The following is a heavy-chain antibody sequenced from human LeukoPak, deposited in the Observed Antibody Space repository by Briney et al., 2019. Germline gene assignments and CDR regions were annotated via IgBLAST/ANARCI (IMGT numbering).Heavy chain of an antibody. V-gene: IGHV3-21*01. J-gene: IGHJ4*02. Sequence: KSGGSLRLSCAASGFTFSSYSMNWVRQAPGKGLEWVSSISSSSSYIYYADSVKGRFTISRDNAKNSLYLQMNSLRAEDTAMYYCARGRFGEFAIDYWGQGTLVTVSS. CDR2: ISSSSSYI. D-gene: IGHD3-10*01. CDR3: ARGRFGEFAIDY. CDR1: GFTFSSYS.